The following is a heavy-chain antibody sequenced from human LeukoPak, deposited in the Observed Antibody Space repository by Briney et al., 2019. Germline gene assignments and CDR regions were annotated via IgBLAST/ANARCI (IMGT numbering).Heavy chain of an antibody. CDR3: ASRMYYYYGMDV. Sequence: SKTLSLTCTVSGGSISGYYWSWIRQPPGKGLEWIGYIYYSGSTTYNPSLKSRVTISVDTSKNRFSLKLNSVTAADTAVYYCASRMYYYYGMDVWGQGTTVIVSS. V-gene: IGHV4-59*12. J-gene: IGHJ6*02. CDR2: IYYSGST. CDR1: GGSISGYY.